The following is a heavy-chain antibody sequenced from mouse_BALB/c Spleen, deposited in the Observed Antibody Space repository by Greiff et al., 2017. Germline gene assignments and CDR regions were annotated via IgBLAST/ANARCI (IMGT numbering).Heavy chain of an antibody. Sequence: EVNLVESGGGLVKPGGSLKLSCAASGFTFSDYCMYWVRQTPEKRLEWVATISDGGSYTYYPDSVKGRFTISRDNAKNNLYLQMSSLKSEDTAMYYCAREGLWLRRYFDVWGAGTTVTVSS. CDR3: AREGLWLRRYFDV. CDR1: GFTFSDYC. CDR2: ISDGGSYT. D-gene: IGHD2-2*01. V-gene: IGHV5-4*02. J-gene: IGHJ1*01.